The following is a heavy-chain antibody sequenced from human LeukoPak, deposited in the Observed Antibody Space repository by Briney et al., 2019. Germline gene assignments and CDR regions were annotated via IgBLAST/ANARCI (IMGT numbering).Heavy chain of an antibody. J-gene: IGHJ5*02. D-gene: IGHD3-10*01. CDR3: ARGIPSITMVRGWGFDP. V-gene: IGHV4-34*01. CDR1: GGSFSGYY. CDR2: INHSGST. Sequence: PSETLSLTCAVYGGSFSGYYWSWIRQPPGKGLEWIGEINHSGSTNYNPSLKSRVTISVDTSKNQLSLKLSSVTAADTAVYYCARGIPSITMVRGWGFDPWGQGTLVTVSS.